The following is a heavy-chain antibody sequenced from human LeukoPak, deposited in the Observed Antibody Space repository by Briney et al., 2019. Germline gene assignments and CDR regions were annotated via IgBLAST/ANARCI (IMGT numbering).Heavy chain of an antibody. J-gene: IGHJ4*02. CDR1: GFTFSSYA. CDR3: AKDTLNYYGSGSPFDY. D-gene: IGHD3-10*01. CDR2: ISGSGGST. V-gene: IGHV3-23*01. Sequence: GGSPRLSCAASGFTFSSYAMSWVRQAPGKGLEWVSAISGSGGSTYYADSVKGRFTISRDNSKNTLYLQMNSLRAGDTAVYYCAKDTLNYYGSGSPFDYWGQGTLVTVSS.